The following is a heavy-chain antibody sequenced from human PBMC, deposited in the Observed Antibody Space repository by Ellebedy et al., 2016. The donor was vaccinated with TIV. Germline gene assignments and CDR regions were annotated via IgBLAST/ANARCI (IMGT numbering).Heavy chain of an antibody. CDR1: GGSISSSSYY. V-gene: IGHV4-39*01. D-gene: IGHD5-12*01. Sequence: SETLSLTCTVSGGSISSSSYYWGWIRQPPGKGLEWIGSIYYSGSTYYNPSLKSRVTISVDTSKNQFSLKLSSVTAADTAVYYCARHRYSGYGPTFDPWGQGTLVTVSS. J-gene: IGHJ5*02. CDR3: ARHRYSGYGPTFDP. CDR2: IYYSGST.